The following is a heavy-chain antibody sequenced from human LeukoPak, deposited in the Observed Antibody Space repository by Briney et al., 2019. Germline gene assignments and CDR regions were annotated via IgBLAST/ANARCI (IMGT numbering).Heavy chain of an antibody. Sequence: ASVKVSCKASGYTFTSYAMHWVRQAPGQRLEWMGWINAGNGNTKYSQKLQGRVTITRDTSASTAYMELSSLRSEDTAVYYCARRHCSSTSCYGFDYWGQGTLVTVSS. J-gene: IGHJ4*02. CDR1: GYTFTSYA. CDR2: INAGNGNT. CDR3: ARRHCSSTSCYGFDY. V-gene: IGHV1-3*01. D-gene: IGHD2-2*01.